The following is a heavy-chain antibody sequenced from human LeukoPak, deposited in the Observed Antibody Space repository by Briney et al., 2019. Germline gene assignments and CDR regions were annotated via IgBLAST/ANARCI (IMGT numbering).Heavy chain of an antibody. CDR3: ARKGEERTFDY. V-gene: IGHV3-23*01. D-gene: IGHD1-26*01. J-gene: IGHJ4*02. CDR1: GFTFRTYA. Sequence: PGGSLRLSCASSGFTFRTYAMNWVRQAPGKGLEWVSIISAYGGSTYDADSVKGRFTISRDNSKLYLQMNSLRVEDTAVYYCARKGEERTFDYWGQGTLVIVSS. CDR2: ISAYGGST.